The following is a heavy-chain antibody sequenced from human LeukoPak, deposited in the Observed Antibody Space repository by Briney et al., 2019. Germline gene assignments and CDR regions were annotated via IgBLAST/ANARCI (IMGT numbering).Heavy chain of an antibody. D-gene: IGHD3-10*01. CDR1: GFTFSDYY. CDR3: ARDHHYLYYGSGSYWI. Sequence: PGGSLRLSCAASGFTFSDYYMSWIRQAPGQRLEWVSYISSSGSTIYYADSLKGRFTISRDNSKNTLYLQMNSLRAEDTAVYYCARDHHYLYYGSGSYWIWGQGTLVTVSS. CDR2: ISSSGSTI. J-gene: IGHJ4*02. V-gene: IGHV3-11*01.